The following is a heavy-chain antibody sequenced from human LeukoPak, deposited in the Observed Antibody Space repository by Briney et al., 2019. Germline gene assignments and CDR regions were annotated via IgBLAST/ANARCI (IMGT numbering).Heavy chain of an antibody. CDR1: GFTFSSYG. CDR3: AKDRGYYFDY. CDR2: IRYDGSNK. Sequence: GGSLRLSCAASGFTFSSYGMHWVRQAPGKGLEWVAFIRYDGSNKYYADSVKGRFTVSRDNSKNTLYLQMNSLRAEDTAVYYCAKDRGYYFDYWGQGTLVTVTS. V-gene: IGHV3-30*02. D-gene: IGHD3-10*01. J-gene: IGHJ4*02.